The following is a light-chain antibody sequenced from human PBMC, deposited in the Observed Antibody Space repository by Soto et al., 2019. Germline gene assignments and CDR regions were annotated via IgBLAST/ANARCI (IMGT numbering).Light chain of an antibody. V-gene: IGLV2-14*03. Sequence: QSALTQPASVSGSPGQSITISCTGTSSDVGGYNYASWYQQHPGKAPKLMIYDVSNRPSGVSNRFSGSKSGNTASLTISGLQAEDEGDYYCSSYSSSSSVVFGGGTKLTVL. J-gene: IGLJ2*01. CDR2: DVS. CDR1: SSDVGGYNY. CDR3: SSYSSSSSVV.